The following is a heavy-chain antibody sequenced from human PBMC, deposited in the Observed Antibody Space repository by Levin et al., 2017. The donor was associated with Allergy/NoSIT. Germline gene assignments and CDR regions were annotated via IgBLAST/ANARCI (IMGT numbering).Heavy chain of an antibody. Sequence: SVKVSCKASGGTFSSYAISWVRQAPGQGLEWMGGIIPIFGTANYAQKFQGRVTITADKSTSTAYMELSSLRSEDTAVYYCAGRGTHEHFDYWGQGTLVTVSS. CDR2: IIPIFGTA. D-gene: IGHD2-15*01. CDR3: AGRGTHEHFDY. V-gene: IGHV1-69*06. J-gene: IGHJ4*02. CDR1: GGTFSSYA.